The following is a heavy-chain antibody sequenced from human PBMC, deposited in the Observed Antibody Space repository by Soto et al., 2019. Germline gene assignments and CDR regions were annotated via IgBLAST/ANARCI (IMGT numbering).Heavy chain of an antibody. CDR3: AKDEKYYDYVWGSYRPQYYYGMDV. CDR2: ISYDGSNK. Sequence: VQLVESGGGVVQPGRSLRLSCAVSGFTFRSYGMHWVRQAPGKGLEWVAVISYDGSNKYYADSVKGRFTISRDNSKNTLYLQMNSLRAEDTAVYYCAKDEKYYDYVWGSYRPQYYYGMDVWGQGTTVTVSS. D-gene: IGHD3-16*02. J-gene: IGHJ6*02. V-gene: IGHV3-30*18. CDR1: GFTFRSYG.